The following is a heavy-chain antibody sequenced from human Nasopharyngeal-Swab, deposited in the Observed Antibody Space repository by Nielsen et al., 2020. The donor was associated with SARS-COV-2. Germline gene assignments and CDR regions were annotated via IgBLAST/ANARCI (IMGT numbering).Heavy chain of an antibody. Sequence: GESLKISCAASGFTLSSFWMNWVRQAPGEGLVWVSRIKTDGSSTIYADSVKSRFTISRDNAKSTLYLQMNSLRDEDTAVYYCARETVLGGNYFFDYWGPGTLVTVSS. J-gene: IGHJ4*02. V-gene: IGHV3-74*01. CDR2: IKTDGSST. D-gene: IGHD3-9*01. CDR1: GFTLSSFW. CDR3: ARETVLGGNYFFDY.